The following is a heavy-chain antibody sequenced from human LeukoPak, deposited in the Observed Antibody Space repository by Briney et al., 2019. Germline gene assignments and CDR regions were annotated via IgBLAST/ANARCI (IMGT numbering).Heavy chain of an antibody. CDR3: ARARITIFGVVTRPFDY. Sequence: PSETLSLTCTVSGGSISNYYWTWIRQPPGKGLEWIGYIYYSGSTNYNPSLKSRVTISVDTSKNQFSLKLSSVTAADTAVYYCARARITIFGVVTRPFDYWGQGTLVTVSS. D-gene: IGHD3-3*01. V-gene: IGHV4-59*12. CDR1: GGSISNYY. CDR2: IYYSGST. J-gene: IGHJ4*02.